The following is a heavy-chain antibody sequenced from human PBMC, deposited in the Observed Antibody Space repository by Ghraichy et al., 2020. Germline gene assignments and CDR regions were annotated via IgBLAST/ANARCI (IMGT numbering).Heavy chain of an antibody. J-gene: IGHJ6*02. D-gene: IGHD2-2*01. CDR2: ISSSSSYI. Sequence: GGSLRLSCAASGFTFSSYSMNWVRQAPGKGLEWVSSISSSSSYIYYADSVKGRFTISRDNAKNSLYLQMNSLRAEDTAVYYCARDQMLLLPAARTYYYYGMDVWGQGTTVTVSS. V-gene: IGHV3-21*01. CDR1: GFTFSSYS. CDR3: ARDQMLLLPAARTYYYYGMDV.